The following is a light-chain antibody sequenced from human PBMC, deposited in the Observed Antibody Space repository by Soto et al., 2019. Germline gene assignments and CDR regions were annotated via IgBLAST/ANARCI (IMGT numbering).Light chain of an antibody. CDR1: SSDVGGNKF. J-gene: IGLJ2*01. V-gene: IGLV2-8*01. CDR2: EVN. CDR3: SSFGGSNDVL. Sequence: QPVLTQPPSASGSPGQSVTISCTGTSSDVGGNKFVSWYQQHPGKAPRLIIYEVNRRPSGVPDRFSGSKSGNTASLTVSGLQDEDEADYYCSSFGGSNDVLFGGGTQLTVL.